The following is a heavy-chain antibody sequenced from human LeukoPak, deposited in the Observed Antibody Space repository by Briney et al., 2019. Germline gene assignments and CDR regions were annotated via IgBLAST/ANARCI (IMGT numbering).Heavy chain of an antibody. J-gene: IGHJ6*03. V-gene: IGHV4-59*01. CDR3: ARVFLGTIFGYMDV. Sequence: ASETLSLTCTVSGGSISSYYWSWIRRPPGKGLEWIGYIYFSGTTNINPSLKSRVTISVDMSKNQFSLKLSSVTAADTAVYYCARVFLGTIFGYMDVWGKGTTVTVSS. CDR2: IYFSGTT. D-gene: IGHD3-3*01. CDR1: GGSISSYY.